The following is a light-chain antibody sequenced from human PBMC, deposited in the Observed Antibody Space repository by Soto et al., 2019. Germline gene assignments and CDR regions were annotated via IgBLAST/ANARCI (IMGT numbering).Light chain of an antibody. CDR3: QQYNSWGLS. J-gene: IGKJ4*01. V-gene: IGKV3D-15*01. CDR1: ENVGTN. CDR2: GSS. Sequence: IVMTRSPATLSVSPGEGVTLSCRASENVGTNLAWYQQKPGQAPRLLIYGSSTRATGIPATFSGSGSGTEFTLTISSLQSEESAIYYCQQYNSWGLSLGGGTKVEIK.